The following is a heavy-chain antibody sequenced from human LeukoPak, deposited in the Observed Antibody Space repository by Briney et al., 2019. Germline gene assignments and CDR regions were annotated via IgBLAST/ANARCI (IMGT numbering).Heavy chain of an antibody. CDR2: IYPDDSGT. D-gene: IGHD3-22*01. CDR1: GYKFNAYW. V-gene: IGHV5-51*01. Sequence: GESLKISCKGSGYKFNAYWIAWVRQMPGKGLEWMGIIYPDDSGTRYSPSFQGQVTISADKSVSIAYLQWSSLKASDTAMYYCARRIAPLYYYDSSGYYYGAFDIWGQGTMVTVSS. J-gene: IGHJ3*02. CDR3: ARRIAPLYYYDSSGYYYGAFDI.